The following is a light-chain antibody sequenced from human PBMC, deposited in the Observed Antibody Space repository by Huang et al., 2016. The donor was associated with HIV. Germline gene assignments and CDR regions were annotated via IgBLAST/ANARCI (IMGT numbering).Light chain of an antibody. Sequence: DIQMTQSPSTLSASVGDRVTISCRASERFSSWLAWYQQKPGKAPKLLLYTTSRLQSGGPSRFSGSGSGAEFTLTISSLQPDDFATYYCLQYNSFPWTFGQGTTVEI. CDR3: LQYNSFPWT. J-gene: IGKJ1*01. CDR1: ERFSSW. V-gene: IGKV1-5*03. CDR2: TTS.